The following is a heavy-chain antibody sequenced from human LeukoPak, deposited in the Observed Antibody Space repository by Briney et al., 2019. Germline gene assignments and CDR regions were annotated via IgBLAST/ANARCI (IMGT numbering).Heavy chain of an antibody. D-gene: IGHD1-14*01. Sequence: SETLSLTCTVSGGSISSSSHYWGWIRPPPGKGLEWIGSGSTYYNPSLKSRVTISVDTSKNQFSLKLYSVTAADTAVYYCARPTLNNHLDAFDIWGQGTMVTVSS. CDR1: GGSISSSSHY. CDR3: ARPTLNNHLDAFDI. J-gene: IGHJ3*02. V-gene: IGHV4-39*01. CDR2: GST.